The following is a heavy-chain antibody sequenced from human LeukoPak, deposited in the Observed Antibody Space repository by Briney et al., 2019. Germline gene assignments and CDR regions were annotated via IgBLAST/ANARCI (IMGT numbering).Heavy chain of an antibody. CDR1: GFTFSNYW. V-gene: IGHV3-7*01. CDR3: ARLMGDVTTYDY. J-gene: IGHJ4*02. Sequence: QPGGSLRLSCAVSGFTFSNYWMSWVRQAPGKGLEWVASIRPDGSGDYYMDSVKGRFTISKDNAEKSLYLQMHSLRAADTAVYYCARLMGDVTTYDYWGQGTLVTVSS. CDR2: IRPDGSGD. D-gene: IGHD4-11*01.